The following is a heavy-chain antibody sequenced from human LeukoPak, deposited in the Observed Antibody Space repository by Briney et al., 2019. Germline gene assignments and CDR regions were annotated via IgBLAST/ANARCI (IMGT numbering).Heavy chain of an antibody. Sequence: GGSLRLSCAASGFTFSSYSMNWVRQAPGKGLEWVSYISSSSSTIYYADSVKGRFTISRDNAKNSLYLQMNSLRAEDTAVYYCVTPYSGGYQGLDIWGQGTMVTVSS. D-gene: IGHD1-26*01. V-gene: IGHV3-48*01. J-gene: IGHJ3*02. CDR3: VTPYSGGYQGLDI. CDR1: GFTFSSYS. CDR2: ISSSSSTI.